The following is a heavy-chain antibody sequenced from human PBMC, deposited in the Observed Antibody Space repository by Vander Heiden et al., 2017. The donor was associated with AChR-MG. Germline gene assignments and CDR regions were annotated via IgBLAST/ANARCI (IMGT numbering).Heavy chain of an antibody. CDR2: IYYSGSS. D-gene: IGHD3-9*01. CDR1: SGSIRSHF. CDR3: ARVGDVLTGYYPYYFDS. Sequence: QVHLQESGPGLVKPSETLSLPCTVSSGSIRSHFWSWFRQPPGKGLEWIGHIYYSGSSTYNPSLKSRVTISVDTSKNQFSLKLSSVTAADTALYYCARVGDVLTGYYPYYFDSWGQGTLVTVSS. V-gene: IGHV4-59*11. J-gene: IGHJ4*02.